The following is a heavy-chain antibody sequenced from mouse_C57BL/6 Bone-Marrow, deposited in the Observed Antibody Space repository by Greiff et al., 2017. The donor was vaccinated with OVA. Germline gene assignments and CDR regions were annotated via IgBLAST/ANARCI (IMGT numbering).Heavy chain of an antibody. J-gene: IGHJ2*01. D-gene: IGHD1-1*01. V-gene: IGHV5-6*02. CDR2: ISSCGSYT. Sequence: EVMLVESGGDLVKPGGSLKLSCAASGFTFSSYGMSWVRQTPDKRLEWVATISSCGSYTYYPDSVKGRFTISRDNAKNTLYLQMSSLKSEDTAMYYCARHPITTVVACYYFDYWGQGTTLTVSS. CDR1: GFTFSSYG. CDR3: ARHPITTVVACYYFDY.